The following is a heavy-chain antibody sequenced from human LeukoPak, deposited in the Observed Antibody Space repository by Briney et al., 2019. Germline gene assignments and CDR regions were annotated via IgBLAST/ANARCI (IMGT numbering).Heavy chain of an antibody. D-gene: IGHD3-10*01. CDR2: IIPIFGTA. Sequence: ASVKVSCKASGGTFSSYAISWVRQAPGQGLEWMGGIIPIFGTANYAQKFQGRVTITADESTSTAYMDLSSLRSEDTAVYYCARDRGANTVYFDYWGQGTLVTVSS. J-gene: IGHJ4*02. CDR3: ARDRGANTVYFDY. CDR1: GGTFSSYA. V-gene: IGHV1-69*01.